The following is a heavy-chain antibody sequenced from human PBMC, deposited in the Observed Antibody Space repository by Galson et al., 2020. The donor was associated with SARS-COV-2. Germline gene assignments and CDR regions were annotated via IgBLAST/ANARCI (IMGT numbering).Heavy chain of an antibody. CDR1: GGSISSGGYY. V-gene: IGHV4-31*03. CDR3: ARDYYRRSITMVRGAPVHYYGMDV. CDR2: IYYSGST. J-gene: IGHJ6*02. D-gene: IGHD3-10*01. Sequence: SETLSLTCTVSGGSISSGGYYWSWIRQHPGKGLEWIGYIYYSGSTYYNPSLKSRVTISVDTSKNQFSLKLSSVTAADTAVYYCARDYYRRSITMVRGAPVHYYGMDVWGQGTTVTVSS.